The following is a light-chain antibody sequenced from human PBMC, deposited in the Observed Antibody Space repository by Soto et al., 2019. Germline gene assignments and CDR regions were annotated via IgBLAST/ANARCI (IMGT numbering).Light chain of an antibody. CDR2: LGS. Sequence: DIVMTQSPLSLPVTPGEPASISCRSSQSLLHSNGYNYLDWYLQKPGQSPQLLIYLGSNRASGVPDRFSGSRSGTDFTLKNSRVEAEDVGVYYCMQALQTPNTFGQGTKLEIK. CDR1: QSLLHSNGYNY. V-gene: IGKV2-28*01. J-gene: IGKJ2*01. CDR3: MQALQTPNT.